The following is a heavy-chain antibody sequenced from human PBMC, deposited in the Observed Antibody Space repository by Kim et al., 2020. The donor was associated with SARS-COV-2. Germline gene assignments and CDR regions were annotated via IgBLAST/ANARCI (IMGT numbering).Heavy chain of an antibody. J-gene: IGHJ2*01. D-gene: IGHD2-21*02. CDR3: ARSHIVVVTALDL. V-gene: IGHV1-2*02. Sequence: YAQKFQGRVTMTRDTSISTAYMELSRLRSDDTAVYYCARSHIVVVTALDLWGRGTLVTVSS.